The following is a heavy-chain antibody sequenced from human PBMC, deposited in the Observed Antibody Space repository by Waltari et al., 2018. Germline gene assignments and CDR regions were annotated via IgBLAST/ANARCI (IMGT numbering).Heavy chain of an antibody. Sequence: QVELVQSGPELKKPGASVQASCRASGYSFTSYAINWVRQAPGRGFELMGWINTNSGNPTYVQGFTGRFVFSLDTSVSTAFLQINSLEAEDTAVYYCAREVVPAATIVVNWFDPWGQGTLVTVSS. D-gene: IGHD2-2*01. CDR2: INTNSGNP. V-gene: IGHV7-4-1*02. J-gene: IGHJ5*02. CDR1: GYSFTSYA. CDR3: AREVVPAATIVVNWFDP.